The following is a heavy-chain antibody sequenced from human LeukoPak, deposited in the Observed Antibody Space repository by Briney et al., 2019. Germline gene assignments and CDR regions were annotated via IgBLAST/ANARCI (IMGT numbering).Heavy chain of an antibody. CDR2: ISSSSSYI. D-gene: IGHD6-13*01. CDR3: ARVVGAAAVNWFDP. J-gene: IGHJ5*02. CDR1: GFTFSSYS. V-gene: IGHV3-21*01. Sequence: GGSLRLSCAASGFTFSSYSMNWVRQAPGKGLEWVSSISSSSSYIYYADSVKGRFTISRDNAKNSLYLQMNSLRAEDTAVYYCARVVGAAAVNWFDPWGQGTLVTVSS.